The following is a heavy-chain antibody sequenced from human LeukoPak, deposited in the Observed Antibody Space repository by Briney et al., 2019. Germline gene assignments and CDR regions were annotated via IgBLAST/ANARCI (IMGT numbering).Heavy chain of an antibody. J-gene: IGHJ4*02. D-gene: IGHD1-26*01. CDR1: GGSVSSYY. CDR3: ARDWELGY. V-gene: IGHV4-59*02. CDR2: IYYSGGT. Sequence: SETLSLTCTVPGGSVSSYYWNWIRQPPGKGLEWIGNIYYSGGTNYNPSLTTRVTISLDTSKNQFSLKLSSVTAADTAVYYCARDWELGYWGQGTLVTVSS.